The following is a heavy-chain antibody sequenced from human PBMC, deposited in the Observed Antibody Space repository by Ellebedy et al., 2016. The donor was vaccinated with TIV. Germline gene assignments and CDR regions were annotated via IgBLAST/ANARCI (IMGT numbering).Heavy chain of an antibody. CDR3: ASGSMVRGLAG. D-gene: IGHD3-10*01. CDR1: IPSLSGYS. CDR2: INHRGSF. Sequence: SETLSLTXEVDIPSLSGYSWAWVRQPPGKGLEWIGDINHRGSFRYISSLNSRVTISLDTSKKQFSLNITSVTAADTAFYYCASGSMVRGLAGWGQGTLVTVSS. J-gene: IGHJ4*02. V-gene: IGHV4-34*01.